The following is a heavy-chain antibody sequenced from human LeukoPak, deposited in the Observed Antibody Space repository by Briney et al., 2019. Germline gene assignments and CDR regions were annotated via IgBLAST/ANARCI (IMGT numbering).Heavy chain of an antibody. CDR3: ARELRDDDSRSD. J-gene: IGHJ4*02. D-gene: IGHD3-22*01. CDR1: GFTFSSYS. Sequence: GGSLRLSCAASGFTFSSYSMNWVRQAPGKGLEWVSSISSSSSYIYYADSVKGRFTISRDNAKNSLYLQMNSLRAEDTAVYYCARELRDDDSRSDWGQGTLVTVSS. CDR2: ISSSSSYI. V-gene: IGHV3-21*01.